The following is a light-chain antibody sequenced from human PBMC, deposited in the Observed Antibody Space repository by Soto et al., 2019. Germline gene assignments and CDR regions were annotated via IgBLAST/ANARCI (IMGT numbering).Light chain of an antibody. V-gene: IGKV1-9*01. CDR1: QGISSY. J-gene: IGKJ1*01. Sequence: DIRLTQSASLLSVSLGDRVTITWGASQGISSYLAWYQKKPGKAPKLLMYAASTLQSGVPSRFSGSGSGTEFNLTITSLQPEDFATYYCQQYNSYSQTFGQGTKVDIK. CDR3: QQYNSYSQT. CDR2: AAS.